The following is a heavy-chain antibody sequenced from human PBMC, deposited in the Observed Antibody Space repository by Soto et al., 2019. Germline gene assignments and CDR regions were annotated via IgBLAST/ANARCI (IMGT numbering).Heavy chain of an antibody. V-gene: IGHV4-31*03. CDR3: SRLEWMNYYYCMDG. J-gene: IGHJ6*02. CDR1: GGSIGSGGYY. CDR2: IYYSGST. D-gene: IGHD3-3*01. Sequence: SETLSLTCTVSGGSIGSGGYYWSWIRQHPGKGLEWIGYIYYSGSTYYNPSLKSRVTISVDTSKNQFSLKLSSETAADTAVYYCSRLEWMNYYYCMDGWGQGTTVTVSS.